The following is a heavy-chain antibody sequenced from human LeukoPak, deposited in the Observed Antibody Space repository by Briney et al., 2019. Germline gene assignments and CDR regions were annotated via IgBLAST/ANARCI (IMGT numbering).Heavy chain of an antibody. CDR3: AKERIQLWQTGFGC. V-gene: IGHV3-33*06. D-gene: IGHD5-18*01. Sequence: GGSLRLSCAASGFSFSSYGMHWVRQAPGKGLEWVAVIWYDGSNKYYADSVKGRFTISRDNSKNTLYLQMNSLRAEDTAVYYCAKERIQLWQTGFGCGGQGTLVTVSS. CDR2: IWYDGSNK. J-gene: IGHJ4*02. CDR1: GFSFSSYG.